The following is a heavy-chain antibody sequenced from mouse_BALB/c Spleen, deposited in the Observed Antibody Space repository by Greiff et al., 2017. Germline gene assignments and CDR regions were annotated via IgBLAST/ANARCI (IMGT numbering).Heavy chain of an antibody. CDR2: ISSGGST. V-gene: IGHV5-6-5*01. Sequence: EVKLVESGGGLVKPGGSLKLSCAASGFTFSSYAMSWVRQTPEKRLEWVASISSGGSTYYPDSVKGRFTISRDNARNILYLQMSSLRSEDTAMYYCASPYGNYAWFAYWGQGTLVTVSA. D-gene: IGHD2-10*02. CDR1: GFTFSSYA. J-gene: IGHJ3*01. CDR3: ASPYGNYAWFAY.